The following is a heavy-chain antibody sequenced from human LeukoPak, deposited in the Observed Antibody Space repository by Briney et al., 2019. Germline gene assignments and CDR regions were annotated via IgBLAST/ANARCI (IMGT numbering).Heavy chain of an antibody. CDR3: ARVVLWWSPPTWKYYFDY. Sequence: ASVKVSCKASGYTFTSYGISWVRQAPGQGLEWMGWISAYNGNTNYAQKLQGRVTMTTDTSTSTAYMELRGLRSGDTAVYYCARVVLWWSPPTWKYYFDYWGQGTLVTVSS. D-gene: IGHD3-10*01. CDR2: ISAYNGNT. J-gene: IGHJ4*02. CDR1: GYTFTSYG. V-gene: IGHV1-18*01.